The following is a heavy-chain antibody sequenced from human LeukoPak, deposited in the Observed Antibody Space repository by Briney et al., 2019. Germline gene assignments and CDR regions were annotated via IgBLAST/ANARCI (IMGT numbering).Heavy chain of an antibody. CDR2: ISAYNGNT. Sequence: GASVKVSCKASGYTFTSYGISWVRQAPGQGLEWMGWISAYNGNTNYAQKLQGRVTMTTDTATSTAYMELRSRRADDTAVYYCARDTFPKKGIAAAAQDYWGQGTLVTVSS. J-gene: IGHJ4*02. V-gene: IGHV1-18*01. D-gene: IGHD6-13*01. CDR1: GYTFTSYG. CDR3: ARDTFPKKGIAAAAQDY.